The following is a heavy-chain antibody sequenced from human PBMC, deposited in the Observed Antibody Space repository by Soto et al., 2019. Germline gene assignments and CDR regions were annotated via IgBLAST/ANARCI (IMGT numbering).Heavy chain of an antibody. CDR1: GGSIRSFY. CDR2: IYSSGST. J-gene: IGHJ6*02. CDR3: ARDQGITTFGVYSMYYYGMDV. V-gene: IGHV4-59*01. D-gene: IGHD3-3*01. Sequence: PSETLSLTCTVSGGSIRSFYWNWIRQPPGKGLEWIGYIYSSGSTSYNPSPKSRVTISVDTSKNQFSLKLSSVTAADTAVYYCARDQGITTFGVYSMYYYGMDVWGQGTTVTVSS.